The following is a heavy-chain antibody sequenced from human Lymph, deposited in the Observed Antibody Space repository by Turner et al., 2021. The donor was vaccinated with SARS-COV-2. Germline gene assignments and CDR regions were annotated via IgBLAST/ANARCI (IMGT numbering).Heavy chain of an antibody. V-gene: IGHV4-59*01. Sequence: QVQLQESGPRLAKPLETLSLPCTVSGGSMNNNYWSWIRQPPGKRLEWIGFIFYRGSTNYNPSLKSRVTISVDTSENQFSLKLTSVTAADTAIYYCARQTVNNWVDPWGQGTLVTVSS. J-gene: IGHJ5*02. CDR1: GGSMNNNY. CDR3: ARQTVNNWVDP. D-gene: IGHD2-21*02. CDR2: IFYRGST.